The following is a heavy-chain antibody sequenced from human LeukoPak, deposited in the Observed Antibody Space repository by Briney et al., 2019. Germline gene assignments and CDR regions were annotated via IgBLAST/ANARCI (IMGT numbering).Heavy chain of an antibody. CDR2: INPNSGGT. D-gene: IGHD3-16*02. Sequence: ASVKVSCKASGYTFTGYYMHWVRQAPGQGLGWMGRINPNSGGTNYAQKFQGRVTMTRDTSISTAYMELSRLRSDDTAVYYCALITFGGVIVKDYWGQGTLVTVSS. CDR1: GYTFTGYY. V-gene: IGHV1-2*06. CDR3: ALITFGGVIVKDY. J-gene: IGHJ4*02.